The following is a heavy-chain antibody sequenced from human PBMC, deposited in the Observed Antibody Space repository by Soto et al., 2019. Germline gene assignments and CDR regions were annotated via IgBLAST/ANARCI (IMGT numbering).Heavy chain of an antibody. CDR2: IIPIFGTA. CDR1: GGTFGSYA. CDR3: ARKTMGTYYYYGMDV. Sequence: SVKVSCKASGGTFGSYAISWVRQAPGQGLEWMGGIIPIFGTANYAQKFQGRVTITADESTSTAYMELSSLRSEDTAVYYCARKTMGTYYYYGMDVWGQGTTVTVSS. V-gene: IGHV1-69*13. J-gene: IGHJ6*02. D-gene: IGHD3-10*01.